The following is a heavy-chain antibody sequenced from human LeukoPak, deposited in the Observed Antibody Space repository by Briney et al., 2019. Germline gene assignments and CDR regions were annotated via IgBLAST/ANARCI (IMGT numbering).Heavy chain of an antibody. CDR1: GYTFTGYY. CDR2: INPNSGGT. D-gene: IGHD6-19*01. Sequence: GASVKVSCKASGYTFTGYYMHWVRQAPGQGLEWMGWINPNSGGTNYAQKLQGRVTMTTDTSTSTAYMELRSLRSDDTAVYYCARRMHSSGYLDYWGQGTLVTVSS. CDR3: ARRMHSSGYLDY. J-gene: IGHJ4*02. V-gene: IGHV1-2*02.